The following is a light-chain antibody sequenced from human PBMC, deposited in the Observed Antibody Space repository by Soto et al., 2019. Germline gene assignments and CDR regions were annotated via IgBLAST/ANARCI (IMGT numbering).Light chain of an antibody. V-gene: IGKV3-15*01. CDR2: RAS. CDR1: QHVSSN. CDR3: QQNNKSPYA. J-gene: IGKJ2*01. Sequence: EIVMTQSPATLSVSPGGSPTLSCRASQHVSSNLAWYRQKPGQAPTLLIYRASTRATGMPARLSGGGSGTDINVTISSLQAEDFAIYYCQQNNKSPYAFGQGTKLES.